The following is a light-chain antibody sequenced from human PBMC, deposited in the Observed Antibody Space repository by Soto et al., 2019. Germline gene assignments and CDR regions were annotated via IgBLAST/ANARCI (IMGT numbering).Light chain of an antibody. CDR1: QSAANNY. Sequence: EIVLTQSPGTLSLSPGERATLFCRASQSAANNYIAWYQQKPGQAPSLLIYGTSKRATGIPYRFNGSGSGTDFTLHITSVAPEDFAVYYCQQFVNSPYTFGQGTKLEI. J-gene: IGKJ2*01. CDR3: QQFVNSPYT. CDR2: GTS. V-gene: IGKV3-20*01.